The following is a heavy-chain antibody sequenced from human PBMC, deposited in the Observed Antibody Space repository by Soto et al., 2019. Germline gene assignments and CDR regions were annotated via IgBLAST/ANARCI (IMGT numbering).Heavy chain of an antibody. Sequence: SETLSLTCTVSGGSISSSSYYWGWIRQPPGKGLEWIGSIYYSGSTYYNPSLKSRVTISVDTSKNQFSLKLTSATAADTAIYYCASIAYSASGFDYWGQGTLVTVSS. CDR3: ASIAYSASGFDY. D-gene: IGHD1-26*01. J-gene: IGHJ4*02. V-gene: IGHV4-39*07. CDR2: IYYSGST. CDR1: GGSISSSSYY.